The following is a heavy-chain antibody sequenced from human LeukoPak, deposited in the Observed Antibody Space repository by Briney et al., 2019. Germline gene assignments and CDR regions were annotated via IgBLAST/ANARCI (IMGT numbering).Heavy chain of an antibody. J-gene: IGHJ4*02. CDR2: IKQDGSEK. Sequence: GGSLRLSCAASGVTFSSYWMSWFRQAPGKGLEWVGNIKQDGSEKYYLDPVNGLVTISRDNAKKSLYLQLNRPRAEDTAVYYCARAEGEGYFEYWGQGTLVTVSS. CDR1: GVTFSSYW. D-gene: IGHD1-14*01. CDR3: ARAEGEGYFEY. V-gene: IGHV3-7*01.